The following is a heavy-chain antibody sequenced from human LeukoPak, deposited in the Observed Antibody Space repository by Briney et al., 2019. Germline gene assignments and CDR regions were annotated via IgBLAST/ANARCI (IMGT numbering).Heavy chain of an antibody. CDR2: INTDGSST. CDR3: ARAIPECDILTGDCRKYDAFDI. D-gene: IGHD3-9*01. CDR1: GFTFSSYW. Sequence: GGSLRLSCAASGFTFSSYWMHWVRQAPGKGLVWVSRINTDGSSTSYADSVKGRFTISRDNAKNTLYLQMNSLRAEDTAVYYCARAIPECDILTGDCRKYDAFDIWGQGTIVTVSS. J-gene: IGHJ3*02. V-gene: IGHV3-74*01.